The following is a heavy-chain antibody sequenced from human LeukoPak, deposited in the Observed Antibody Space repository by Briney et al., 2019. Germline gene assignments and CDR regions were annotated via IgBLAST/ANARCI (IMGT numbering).Heavy chain of an antibody. V-gene: IGHV1-69*04. CDR1: GGTFSSYA. CDR2: IIPILGIA. CDR3: ARDLRAYSYGYSY. Sequence: SVKVSCKASGGTFSSYAISWVRQAPGQGLEWMGRIIPILGIANYAQKFQGRVTITADKSTGTAYMELSSLRSEDTAVYYCARDLRAYSYGYSYWGQGTLVTVSS. J-gene: IGHJ4*02. D-gene: IGHD5-18*01.